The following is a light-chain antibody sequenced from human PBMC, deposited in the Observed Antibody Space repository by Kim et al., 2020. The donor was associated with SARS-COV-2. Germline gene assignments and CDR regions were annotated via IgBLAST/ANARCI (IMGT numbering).Light chain of an antibody. CDR3: MQGTHWPFT. J-gene: IGKJ3*01. Sequence: PASISCRSSQSLVYGDGNTYLNWFHQRPGQPPRRLIYKVSNRDAGVPDRFSGSGSGTDFTLQISRVEAEDVGVYYCMQGTHWPFTFGPGTKVDIK. CDR1: QSLVYGDGNTY. CDR2: KVS. V-gene: IGKV2-30*01.